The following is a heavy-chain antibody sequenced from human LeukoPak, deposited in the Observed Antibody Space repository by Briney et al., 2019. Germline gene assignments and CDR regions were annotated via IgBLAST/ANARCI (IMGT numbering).Heavy chain of an antibody. J-gene: IGHJ3*02. V-gene: IGHV1-2*02. CDR3: ARATFPNWDDAFDI. Sequence: ASVKTSCKASGYTFTGYYMHWVRQAPGQGLEWMGWINPNSGGTNYAQKFQGRVTMTRDTSISTAYMELSRLRSDDTAVYYCARATFPNWDDAFDIWGQGTMVSVSS. CDR2: INPNSGGT. CDR1: GYTFTGYY. D-gene: IGHD7-27*01.